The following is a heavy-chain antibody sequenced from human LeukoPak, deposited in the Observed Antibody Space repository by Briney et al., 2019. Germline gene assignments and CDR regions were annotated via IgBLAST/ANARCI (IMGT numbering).Heavy chain of an antibody. CDR3: ARDRNSGYEFDY. D-gene: IGHD5-12*01. CDR2: IYFSGST. Sequence: SETLSLTCTVSGVSIRNGHYYWSWLRQPPGKGLEWIGNIYFSGSTDYNPSLRSRVSISVDMSKNQFSLNLNSVTAADTAVYYCARDRNSGYEFDYWGQGTLVTVSS. CDR1: GVSIRNGHYY. V-gene: IGHV4-30-4*01. J-gene: IGHJ4*02.